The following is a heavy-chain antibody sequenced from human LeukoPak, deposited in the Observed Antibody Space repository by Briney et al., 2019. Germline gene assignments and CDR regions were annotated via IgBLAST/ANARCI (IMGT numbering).Heavy chain of an antibody. CDR2: IFSGGST. V-gene: IGHV3-53*01. D-gene: IGHD3-10*01. J-gene: IGHJ4*02. CDR1: GFIVSTNY. Sequence: GGSLRLSCAASGFIVSTNYMSWVRQAPGKRLEWVSVIFSGGSTYYADSVKGRFTISRDKSNNTLYLQMNSLRAEDTAVYYCARGPGKASFDYWGQGTLVTVSS. CDR3: ARGPGKASFDY.